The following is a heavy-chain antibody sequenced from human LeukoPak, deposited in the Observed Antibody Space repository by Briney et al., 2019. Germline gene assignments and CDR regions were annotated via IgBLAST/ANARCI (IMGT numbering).Heavy chain of an antibody. CDR2: IKQDGSKK. D-gene: IGHD5-24*01. Sequence: GGSLRLSCAASGFTFSSYAMNWVRQAPGKGLEWVANIKQDGSKKSYVDSVKGRFTISRDNAKNSLYLQMNSLRAEDTAIYYCTRVGYIDEGIDYWGQGTLVTVSS. CDR1: GFTFSSYA. V-gene: IGHV3-7*04. CDR3: TRVGYIDEGIDY. J-gene: IGHJ4*02.